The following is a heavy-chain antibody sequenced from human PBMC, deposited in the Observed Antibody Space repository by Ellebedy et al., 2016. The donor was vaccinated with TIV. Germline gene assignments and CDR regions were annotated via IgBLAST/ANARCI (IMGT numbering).Heavy chain of an antibody. J-gene: IGHJ6*02. CDR2: ISSSSYNI. CDR1: GFTFSSYS. Sequence: GGSLRLXXTASGFTFSSYSMNWVRQAPGKGLEWVSSISSSSYNIYSADSVTGRFTISRGNAKNSLYLQMDSLRAEDTAVYFCARESEADLYGMDVWGQGTVVTVSS. CDR3: ARESEADLYGMDV. V-gene: IGHV3-21*06.